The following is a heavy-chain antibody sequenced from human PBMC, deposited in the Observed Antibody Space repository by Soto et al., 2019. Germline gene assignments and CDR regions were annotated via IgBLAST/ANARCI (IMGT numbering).Heavy chain of an antibody. CDR3: ARHQRGLHLGELSPGYFDY. CDR1: GFTFSSYA. J-gene: IGHJ4*02. D-gene: IGHD3-16*02. V-gene: IGHV3-23*01. CDR2: ISGSGGST. Sequence: EVQLLESGGGLVQPGGSLRLSCAASGFTFSSYAMSWVRQAPGKGLEWVSAISGSGGSTYYADSVKGRFTISRDNSKNTLYLQTNSLRAEDTAVYYCARHQRGLHLGELSPGYFDYWGQGTLVTVSS.